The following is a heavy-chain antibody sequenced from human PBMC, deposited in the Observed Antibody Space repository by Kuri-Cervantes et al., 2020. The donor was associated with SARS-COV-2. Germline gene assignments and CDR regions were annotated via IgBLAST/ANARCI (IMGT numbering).Heavy chain of an antibody. CDR1: GGTFSSYA. J-gene: IGHJ4*02. D-gene: IGHD6-6*01. Sequence: SVKVSCKASGGTFSSYALSWVRQAPGQGLEWMGGIIPISGITNYAQRFQGRVTITADKSTSTAYMELSSLRSEDTAVYYCARDIAAPPGFDYWGQGTLVTVSS. V-gene: IGHV1-69*10. CDR2: IIPISGIT. CDR3: ARDIAAPPGFDY.